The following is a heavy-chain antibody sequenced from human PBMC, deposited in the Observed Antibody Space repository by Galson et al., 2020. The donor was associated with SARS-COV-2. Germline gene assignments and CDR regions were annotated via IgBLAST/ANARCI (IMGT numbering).Heavy chain of an antibody. D-gene: IGHD1-1*01. CDR3: AKFRGGTTLKGYYYYGMDL. CDR1: GFTFSDYG. Sequence: GGSLRLSCAGSGFTFSDYGMHWVRQAPDKGLEWASSISGGGSTYYADSVKGRFTISRDNSKNTLYLQMNSLRADDTAVYYCAKFRGGTTLKGYYYYGMDLWGQGTTVTVSS. V-gene: IGHV3-23*01. J-gene: IGHJ6*02. CDR2: ISGGGST.